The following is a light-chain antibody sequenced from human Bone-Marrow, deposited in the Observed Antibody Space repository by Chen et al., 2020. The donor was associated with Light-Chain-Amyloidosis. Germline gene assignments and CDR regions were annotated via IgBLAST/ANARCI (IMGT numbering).Light chain of an antibody. CDR1: QSVLYSSNNKNY. V-gene: IGKV4-1*01. J-gene: IGKJ4*01. Sequence: DIVMTQSPDSLAVSLGERATINCKSNQSVLYSSNNKNYLAWYQQKPGQPPQLLIYWASTRESGVPDRISGSGSGTDFSLTISSLQTEDAAVYYCQQYYSAPLTFGGGTKVEVK. CDR2: WAS. CDR3: QQYYSAPLT.